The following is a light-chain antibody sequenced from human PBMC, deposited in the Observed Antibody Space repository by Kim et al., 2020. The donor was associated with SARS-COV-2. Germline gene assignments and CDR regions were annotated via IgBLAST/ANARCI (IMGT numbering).Light chain of an antibody. CDR3: SSYTSSSTYYV. J-gene: IGLJ1*01. CDR2: DVS. Sequence: QSALTQPASVSGSPGQSITISCTGTSSDIGGCKYVSWYQQHPGKAPKLMIYDVSKRPSGVANRFSGSKSGNTASLTISGLQAGDEADYYCSSYTSSSTYYVFGTGTKVTVL. V-gene: IGLV2-14*01. CDR1: SSDIGGCKY.